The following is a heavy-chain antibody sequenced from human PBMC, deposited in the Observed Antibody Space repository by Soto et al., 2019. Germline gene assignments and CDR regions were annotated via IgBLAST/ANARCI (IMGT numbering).Heavy chain of an antibody. D-gene: IGHD3-10*01. CDR3: ARPDLSGSYYRPFFDQ. CDR2: IWYDGIKK. V-gene: IGHV3-33*08. CDR1: GFTFTSYG. J-gene: IGHJ4*02. Sequence: QVQLVESGGGVVRPGRSLRLSCAVSGFTFTSYGMHWVRQAPGKGLEWVALIWYDGIKKFYADSVKGRFTISRDNSQNILYLQLNSLRAEDTAVYYCARPDLSGSYYRPFFDQWGQGTLVTVSS.